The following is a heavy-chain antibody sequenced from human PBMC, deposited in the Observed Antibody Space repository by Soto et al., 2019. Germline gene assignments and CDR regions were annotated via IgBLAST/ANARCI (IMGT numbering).Heavy chain of an antibody. Sequence: LSLTCTVSGGSVTTSRYYWSWIRQPPGKGLEWIGNIYYSGSAYCNPSLKSRVTISVHTSKIQFSLKLSSVTATDTAVYYCARRSYGSGWFDPWRQGTLVTVSS. CDR2: IYYSGSA. J-gene: IGHJ5*02. V-gene: IGHV4-39*01. CDR1: GGSVTTSRYY. D-gene: IGHD6-19*01. CDR3: ARRSYGSGWFDP.